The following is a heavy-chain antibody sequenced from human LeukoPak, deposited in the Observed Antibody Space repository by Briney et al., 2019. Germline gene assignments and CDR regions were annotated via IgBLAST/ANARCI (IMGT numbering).Heavy chain of an antibody. Sequence: SETLSLTCTVSGGSISSYYWSWIRQPPGKGLEWIGYIYYSGSTNYNPSLKSRVTISVDTSKNQFSLKLSSVTAADTAVYCCARGYYYDSSGYYPTFFDYWGQGTLVTVSS. CDR1: GGSISSYY. CDR2: IYYSGST. CDR3: ARGYYYDSSGYYPTFFDY. D-gene: IGHD3-22*01. V-gene: IGHV4-59*01. J-gene: IGHJ4*02.